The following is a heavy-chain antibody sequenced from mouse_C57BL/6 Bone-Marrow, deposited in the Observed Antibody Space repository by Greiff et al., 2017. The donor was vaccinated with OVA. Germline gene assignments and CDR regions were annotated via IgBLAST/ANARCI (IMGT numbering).Heavy chain of an antibody. D-gene: IGHD2-5*01. Sequence: EVKLMESGGGLVQPGESLKLSCESNEYEFPSHDMSWVRKTPEKRLELVAAINSDGGSTYYPDTMERRFIISRDNAKKSLYLQMSSLRSEDTALYYWARPVSFAIVTTYYAIDYWGQGTSVTVSS. CDR3: ARPVSFAIVTTYYAIDY. J-gene: IGHJ4*01. CDR2: INSDGGST. V-gene: IGHV5-2*01. CDR1: EYEFPSHD.